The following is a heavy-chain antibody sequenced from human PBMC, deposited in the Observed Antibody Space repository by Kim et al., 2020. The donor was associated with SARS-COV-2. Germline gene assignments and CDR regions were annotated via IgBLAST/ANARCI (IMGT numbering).Heavy chain of an antibody. Sequence: GGSLRLSCTASGFTFSSYAMSWVRQAPVKGLEWVSAISGSGGSTYYADSVKGRFTISRDNSKNTLYLQMNSLRAEDTAVYYCAKALQEWLLVGYFDYWGQGTLVTVSS. D-gene: IGHD3-3*01. J-gene: IGHJ4*02. CDR2: ISGSGGST. CDR1: GFTFSSYA. V-gene: IGHV3-23*01. CDR3: AKALQEWLLVGYFDY.